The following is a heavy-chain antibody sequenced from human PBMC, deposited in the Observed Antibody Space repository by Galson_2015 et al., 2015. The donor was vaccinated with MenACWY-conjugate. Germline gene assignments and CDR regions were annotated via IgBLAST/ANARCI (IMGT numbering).Heavy chain of an antibody. D-gene: IGHD6-13*01. CDR1: GYSFTSYW. CDR3: ARLAAPTDYYYGMDV. CDR2: IYPGDSDT. Sequence: QSGAEVKKPGESLKISCKGSGYSFTSYWIGWVRQMPGKGLEWIGIIYPGDSDTRYSPSFQGQVTISADKSISTAYLQWSSLKASDTAMYYCARLAAPTDYYYGMDVWGQGTTVTVSS. V-gene: IGHV5-51*01. J-gene: IGHJ6*02.